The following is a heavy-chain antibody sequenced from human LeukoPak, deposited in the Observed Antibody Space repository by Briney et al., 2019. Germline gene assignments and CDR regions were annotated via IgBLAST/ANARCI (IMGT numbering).Heavy chain of an antibody. CDR1: GGSISSSSYY. V-gene: IGHV4-39*07. CDR2: IYYSGST. D-gene: IGHD4-17*01. CDR3: ARGVTTVTTPFDS. J-gene: IGHJ4*02. Sequence: SETLSLTCTVSGGSISSSSYYWGWIRQPPGKGLEWIGSIYYSGSTYYNPSLKSRVTISVDTSKNQFSLKLSSVTAADTAVYYCARGVTTVTTPFDSWGQGALVTVSS.